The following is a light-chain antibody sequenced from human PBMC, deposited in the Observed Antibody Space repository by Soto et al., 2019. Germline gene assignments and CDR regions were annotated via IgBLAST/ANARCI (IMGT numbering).Light chain of an antibody. CDR2: LNSDGSH. CDR1: SGHSSYA. J-gene: IGLJ2*01. CDR3: QTWGTGIQV. V-gene: IGLV4-69*01. Sequence: QPVLTQSPSASASLGASVKLTCTLSSGHSSYAIAWHQQQPEKGPRYLMKLNSDGSHSKGDGIPDRFSGSSSGAERYLTISSPPSEDEADYYCQTWGTGIQVFGGGTKLTVL.